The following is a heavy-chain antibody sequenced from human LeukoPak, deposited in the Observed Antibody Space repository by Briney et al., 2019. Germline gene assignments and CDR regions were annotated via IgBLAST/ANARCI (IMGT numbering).Heavy chain of an antibody. D-gene: IGHD3-10*01. CDR1: GGSISSHY. CDR2: IYYSGST. CDR3: ARGSDHYYGSGSYRMINWFDP. J-gene: IGHJ5*02. V-gene: IGHV4-59*11. Sequence: SETLSLTCTVSGGSISSHYWSWIRQPPGKGLEWIGYIYYSGSTNYNPSLKSRVTISVDTSKNQFSLKLSSVTAADTAVYYCARGSDHYYGSGSYRMINWFDPWGQGTLVTVSS.